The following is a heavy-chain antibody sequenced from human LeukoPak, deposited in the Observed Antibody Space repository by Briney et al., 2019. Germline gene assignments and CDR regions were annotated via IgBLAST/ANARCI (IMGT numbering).Heavy chain of an antibody. CDR2: INHSGST. D-gene: IGHD2-2*01. CDR1: GGSFCGYY. V-gene: IGHV4-34*01. Sequence: SETLSLTXAVYGGSFCGYYWSWIRQSPRKGLEWLGEINHSGSTNYNPSLKSRVTISVATSKTQFPLMLSSVTSEDTAVYYCARGLCRGSSTSCYRYCNWFDPWGQGTLVTVSS. J-gene: IGHJ5*02. CDR3: ARGLCRGSSTSCYRYCNWFDP.